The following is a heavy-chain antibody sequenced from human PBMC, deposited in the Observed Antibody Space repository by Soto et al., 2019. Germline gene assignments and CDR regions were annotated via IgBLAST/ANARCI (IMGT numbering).Heavy chain of an antibody. Sequence: GASVKVSCKASGYNFISYCIHWVRQAPGQRLEWVGWINTGNGYTKNSQKFQGRVTPSRDTTASTVYMTLSGLKSEDTAVYYCARVGRGHDFWTDYAPFDMDVWGQGTTVTVSS. CDR1: GYNFISYC. CDR2: INTGNGYT. V-gene: IGHV1-3*04. D-gene: IGHD3-3*01. J-gene: IGHJ6*02. CDR3: ARVGRGHDFWTDYAPFDMDV.